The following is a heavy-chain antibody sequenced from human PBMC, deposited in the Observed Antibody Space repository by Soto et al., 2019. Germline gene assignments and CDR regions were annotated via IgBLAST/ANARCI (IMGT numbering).Heavy chain of an antibody. V-gene: IGHV1-46*01. J-gene: IGHJ3*02. CDR1: GYTFTSYY. D-gene: IGHD3-22*01. Sequence: GASVKVSCKASGYTFTSYYMHWVRQAPGQGPEWMGIINPSGGSTSYAQKFQGRVTMTRDTSTSTVYMELSSLRSEDTAVYYCARDRIPYYYDSSGYAGHDAFDIWGQGTMVTVSS. CDR3: ARDRIPYYYDSSGYAGHDAFDI. CDR2: INPSGGST.